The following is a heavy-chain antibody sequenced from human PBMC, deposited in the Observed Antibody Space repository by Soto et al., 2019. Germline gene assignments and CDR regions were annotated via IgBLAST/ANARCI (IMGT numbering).Heavy chain of an antibody. CDR2: IDHGGSP. Sequence: PSPTLSLTCAVYGGYFSGYYWSWLRQPPGKGLEWIGEIDHGGSPYFSPSLKSQVTISIDTSKNQFSLHLRSVTAADTAVYYCARRRSDSSGWGVRYYYAMDVWAQRTTVS. D-gene: IGHD6-19*01. CDR3: ARRRSDSSGWGVRYYYAMDV. CDR1: GGYFSGYY. J-gene: IGHJ6*02. V-gene: IGHV4-34*01.